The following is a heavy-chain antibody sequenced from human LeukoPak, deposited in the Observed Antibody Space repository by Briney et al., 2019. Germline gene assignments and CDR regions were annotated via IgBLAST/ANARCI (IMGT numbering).Heavy chain of an antibody. J-gene: IGHJ6*03. CDR3: AGGEGSGSFYYYYYYYMDV. V-gene: IGHV3-23*01. Sequence: GGSLRLSCIASGFTFSSYAMSWVRQAPGQGLEWVSGITGGGDTTHHADSVKGRFTIFRDTSKNTLFLQMNSLRVEDTALYYCAGGEGSGSFYYYYYYYMDVWGKGTTVTVAS. CDR2: ITGGGDTT. CDR1: GFTFSSYA. D-gene: IGHD3-10*01.